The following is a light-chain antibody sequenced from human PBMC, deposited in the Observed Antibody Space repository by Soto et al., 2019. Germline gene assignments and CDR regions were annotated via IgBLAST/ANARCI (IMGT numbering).Light chain of an antibody. Sequence: DSQMAQSPSALSASVGNRVTITCRASQSISTYLNWYQKKPGKAPKLLIYDASSLESGVPSRFSGSGSGTEFTLTISSLQPDDFATYYCQQYNSPWTFGQGTKVDIK. CDR2: DAS. CDR1: QSISTY. CDR3: QQYNSPWT. V-gene: IGKV1-5*01. J-gene: IGKJ1*01.